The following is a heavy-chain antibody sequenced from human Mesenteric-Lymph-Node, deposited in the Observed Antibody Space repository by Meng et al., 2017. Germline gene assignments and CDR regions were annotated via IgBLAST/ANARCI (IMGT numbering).Heavy chain of an antibody. J-gene: IGHJ4*02. D-gene: IGHD5-18*01. CDR1: GFTFSSHV. Sequence: GESLKISCTASGFTFSSHVMNWVRQAPGRGLEWVSYISPRGDTVFYADSVKGRFTISRDNAKNSLYLQINSLRAEDTAVYYCAREDTAMASRGANFDYWGQGTLVTVSS. CDR2: ISPRGDTV. V-gene: IGHV3-48*03. CDR3: AREDTAMASRGANFDY.